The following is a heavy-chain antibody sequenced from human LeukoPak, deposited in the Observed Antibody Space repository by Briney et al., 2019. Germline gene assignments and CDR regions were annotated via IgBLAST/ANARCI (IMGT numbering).Heavy chain of an antibody. Sequence: GASVKVSCKASGYTFTDYYIHWVRQAPGQGLEWMGWINPDSGVTNFAQKFQGRVTMTRDTSISAVYMELSRLRSDDTAVYYCARDGTGVYNLVQYWGQGTLVTVSS. D-gene: IGHD5-24*01. CDR2: INPDSGVT. J-gene: IGHJ4*02. CDR3: ARDGTGVYNLVQY. V-gene: IGHV1-2*02. CDR1: GYTFTDYY.